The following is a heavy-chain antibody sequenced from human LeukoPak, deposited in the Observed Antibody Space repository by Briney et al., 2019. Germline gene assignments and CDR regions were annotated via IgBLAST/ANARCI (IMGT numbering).Heavy chain of an antibody. CDR3: AKARRTYMFRGVPLDV. CDR2: ISYDESNQ. D-gene: IGHD3-10*01. V-gene: IGHV3-30*18. J-gene: IGHJ6*04. CDR1: GFTFSSYG. Sequence: GGSLRLSFAASGFTFSSYGMHWVRQAPGKVLGWVAAISYDESNQSCAESVKGRFTISRDNSKNTLYLHMDSLRAEDTAVYYCAKARRTYMFRGVPLDVWGKGTTVPVSS.